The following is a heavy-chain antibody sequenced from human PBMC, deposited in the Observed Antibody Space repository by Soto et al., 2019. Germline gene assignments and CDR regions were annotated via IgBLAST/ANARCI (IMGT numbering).Heavy chain of an antibody. Sequence: EVQLLESGGGLVQPGGSLRLSCAASGLSFRSYGMNWVRQAPGKGLEWVSSVTSTGGSTYYGESVKGRFTVSRDNYKNMLYLQMNSLRAEDTAVYYCAKHGSPGVTYDAFDIWGQGTMVTVSS. CDR2: VTSTGGST. V-gene: IGHV3-23*01. CDR1: GLSFRSYG. D-gene: IGHD2-21*02. CDR3: AKHGSPGVTYDAFDI. J-gene: IGHJ3*02.